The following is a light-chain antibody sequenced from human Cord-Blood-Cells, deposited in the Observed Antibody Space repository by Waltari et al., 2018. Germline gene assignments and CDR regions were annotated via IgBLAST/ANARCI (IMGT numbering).Light chain of an antibody. CDR1: QGISSA. Sequence: AFQLTQSQSPLSASVGEGVTITCRASQGISSALAWYQQKPGKAPKLLIYDASSLESGVPSRFSGSGSGTDFTLTISSLQPEDFATYYCQQFNSYPLTFGGGTKVEIK. CDR3: QQFNSYPLT. V-gene: IGKV1-13*02. J-gene: IGKJ4*01. CDR2: DAS.